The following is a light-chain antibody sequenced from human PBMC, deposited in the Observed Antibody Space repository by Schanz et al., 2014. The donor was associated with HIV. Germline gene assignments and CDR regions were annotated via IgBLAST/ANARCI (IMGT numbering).Light chain of an antibody. CDR3: QYFGNSGGT. V-gene: IGKV3-20*01. CDR2: GAS. J-gene: IGKJ4*01. Sequence: EIVLTQSPATLSLSPGQRATLSCRASQTVSTYLAWYQQKPGQAPRLLIYGASTRVTGIPDRFSGSGSGTDFTLTISRLEPEDFAVYYCQYFGNSGGTFGGGTKVEIK. CDR1: QTVSTY.